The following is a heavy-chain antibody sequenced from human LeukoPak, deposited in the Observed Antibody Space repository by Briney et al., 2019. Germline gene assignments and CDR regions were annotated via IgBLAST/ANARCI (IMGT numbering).Heavy chain of an antibody. CDR1: GFTFSSYW. D-gene: IGHD3-22*01. CDR2: INSDGSST. J-gene: IGHJ3*02. Sequence: GXXLRLSCAASGFTFSSYWMHWVRQAPGKGLVWVSRINSDGSSTNYADSVKGRFTISRDNAKNTLYLQMNSLRAEDTAVYYCARGSYYDSSGYYENDAFDIWGQGTMVTVSS. CDR3: ARGSYYDSSGYYENDAFDI. V-gene: IGHV3-74*01.